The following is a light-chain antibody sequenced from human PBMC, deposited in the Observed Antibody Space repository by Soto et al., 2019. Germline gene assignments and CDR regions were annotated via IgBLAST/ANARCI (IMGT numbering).Light chain of an antibody. CDR2: AAS. Sequence: DIQLTQSPSFLSASVGDRIAATCRASQVINEYLVWFQQKPGKAPRLLIYAASILQSGVPSRFSGRGYGTEFTLTINSLQPEDFATYYCQQFNSYPLTFGGGTKVDIK. V-gene: IGKV1-9*01. J-gene: IGKJ4*01. CDR3: QQFNSYPLT. CDR1: QVINEY.